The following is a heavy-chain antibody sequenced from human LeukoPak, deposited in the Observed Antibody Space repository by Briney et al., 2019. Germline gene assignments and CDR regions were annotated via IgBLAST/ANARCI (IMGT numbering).Heavy chain of an antibody. CDR3: ARRYYGSGTNYFDY. Sequence: SGTLSLTCTVSGGSISTSNWWSWVRQPPGKGLEWIGEVYHSGSTTYNSSLKSRLTMSIDKSKNHFSLNLSSVTAADTAVYYCARRYYGSGTNYFDYWGQGSLVIVSS. D-gene: IGHD3-10*01. J-gene: IGHJ4*02. CDR1: GGSISTSNW. V-gene: IGHV4-4*02. CDR2: VYHSGST.